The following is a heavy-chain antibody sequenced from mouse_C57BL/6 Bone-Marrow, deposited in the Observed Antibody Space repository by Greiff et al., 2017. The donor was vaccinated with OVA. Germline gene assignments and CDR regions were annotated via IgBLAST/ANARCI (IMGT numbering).Heavy chain of an antibody. CDR3: AIADYYGRCYWYFDV. Sequence: QVQLQQPGAELVKPGASVKVSCKASGYTFTSYWMHWVKQRPGQGLEWIGRIHPSGGDTNYNQKFKGKATLTVDKSSSTAYMQLSSLTSEDSAVYYCAIADYYGRCYWYFDVWGTGTTVTVSS. J-gene: IGHJ1*03. D-gene: IGHD1-1*01. V-gene: IGHV1-74*01. CDR2: IHPSGGDT. CDR1: GYTFTSYW.